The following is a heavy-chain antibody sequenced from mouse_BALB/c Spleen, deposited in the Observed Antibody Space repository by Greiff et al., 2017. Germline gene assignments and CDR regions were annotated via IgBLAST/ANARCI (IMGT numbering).Heavy chain of an antibody. J-gene: IGHJ2*01. CDR2: ILPGSGST. Sequence: QVQLQQSGAELMKPGASVKISCKATGYTFSSYWIEWVKQRPGHGLEWIGEILPGSGSTNYNEKFKGKATFTADTSSNTAYMQLSSLTSEDSAVYYCASGDGNYEGLFDDWGQGTTLTVSS. V-gene: IGHV1-9*01. D-gene: IGHD2-1*01. CDR1: GYTFSSYW. CDR3: ASGDGNYEGLFDD.